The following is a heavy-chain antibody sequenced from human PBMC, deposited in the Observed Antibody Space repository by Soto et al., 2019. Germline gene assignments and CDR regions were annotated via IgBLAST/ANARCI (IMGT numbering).Heavy chain of an antibody. CDR1: GGSISSGGYS. CDR2: IYHSGST. D-gene: IGHD2-15*01. J-gene: IGHJ4*02. CDR3: ARGQVVAAQH. Sequence: QLQLQESGSGLVKPSQTLSLTCAVSGGSISSGGYSWSWIRQPPGKGLEWIGYIYHSGSTYYNPPLKSRVTISVDSSKNPFSLKLSSVAAAYTAVDYCARGQVVAAQHWGQGTLVTVSS. V-gene: IGHV4-30-2*01.